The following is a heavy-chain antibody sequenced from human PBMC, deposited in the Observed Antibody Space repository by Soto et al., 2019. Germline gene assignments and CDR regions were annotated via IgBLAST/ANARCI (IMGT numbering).Heavy chain of an antibody. CDR3: ARGQYSSSWYRWFDP. CDR1: GGSFSGYY. J-gene: IGHJ5*02. Sequence: PSETLSLTCAVYGGSFSGYYWSWIRQPPGKGLEWIGEINHSGSTNYNPSLKSRVTISVDTSKNQFSLKLSSVTAADTAVYYCARGQYSSSWYRWFDPRGQGTLVTVSS. V-gene: IGHV4-34*01. CDR2: INHSGST. D-gene: IGHD6-13*01.